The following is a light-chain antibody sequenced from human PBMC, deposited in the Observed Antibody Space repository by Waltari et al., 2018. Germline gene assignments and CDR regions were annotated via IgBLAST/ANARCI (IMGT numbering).Light chain of an antibody. CDR1: QSISSN. V-gene: IGKV3-15*01. Sequence: EIVMTKSPATLSVSPGEGVTLSSRASQSISSNLAWYQQRPSQAPRLLIFATSTRATGVPARFRGSESGTEFTLTISSIQSEDFAIYYCHQYNNWPPWTFGQGTKVEIK. J-gene: IGKJ1*01. CDR2: ATS. CDR3: HQYNNWPPWT.